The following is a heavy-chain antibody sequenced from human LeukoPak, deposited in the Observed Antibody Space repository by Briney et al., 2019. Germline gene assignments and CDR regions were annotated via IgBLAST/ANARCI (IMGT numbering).Heavy chain of an antibody. CDR1: GGSVSSSSYY. V-gene: IGHV4-61*01. Sequence: SETLSLTCTVSGGSVSSSSYYWSWIRQPPGKGLEWIGYIYYSGSTNYNPSLESRVTISVDTSKNQFSLKLNSVTAADTAVYYCARVRYYDSNWFDPWGQGTLVTVSS. CDR2: IYYSGST. D-gene: IGHD3-3*01. CDR3: ARVRYYDSNWFDP. J-gene: IGHJ5*02.